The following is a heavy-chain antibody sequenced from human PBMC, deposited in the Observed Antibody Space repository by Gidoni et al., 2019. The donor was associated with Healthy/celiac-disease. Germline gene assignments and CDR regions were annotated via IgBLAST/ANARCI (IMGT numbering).Heavy chain of an antibody. CDR3: ARDCGGDCYTTKDAFDI. D-gene: IGHD2-21*02. CDR2: ISAYNGNT. J-gene: IGHJ3*02. Sequence: QVQLVQSGAEVKKPGASVKVSCKASGYTFTSYGISWVRQAPGQGLEWMGWISAYNGNTNYAQKLQGRVTMTTDTSTSTAYMELRSLRSDDTAVYYCARDCGGDCYTTKDAFDIWGQGTMVTVSS. V-gene: IGHV1-18*01. CDR1: GYTFTSYG.